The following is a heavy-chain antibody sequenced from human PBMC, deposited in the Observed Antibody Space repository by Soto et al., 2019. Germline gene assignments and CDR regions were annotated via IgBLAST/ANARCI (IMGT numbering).Heavy chain of an antibody. V-gene: IGHV3-30*18. CDR1: GFTFSSYG. J-gene: IGHJ2*01. Sequence: QVQLVESGGGVVQPGRSLRLSCAASGFTFSSYGMHWVRQAPGKGLEWVAVISYDGSNKYYADSVKGRFTISRDNSKNTLYLQMNSLRAEDTAVYYCAKTGMNALKTTVTTNPHWYFDLWGRGTLVTVSS. D-gene: IGHD4-17*01. CDR2: ISYDGSNK. CDR3: AKTGMNALKTTVTTNPHWYFDL.